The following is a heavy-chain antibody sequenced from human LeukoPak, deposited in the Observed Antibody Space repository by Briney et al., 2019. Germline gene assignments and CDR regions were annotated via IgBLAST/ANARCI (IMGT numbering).Heavy chain of an antibody. V-gene: IGHV4-39*01. CDR3: ARVSSIAVAAYYYYYYMDV. CDR1: GGSISSSSYY. CDR2: IYYSGST. Sequence: SETLSLTCTVSGGSISSSSYYWGWIRQPPGKGLEWIGSIYYSGSTYYNPSLKSRVTISVDTSKNQFSPKLSSVTAADTAVYYCARVSSIAVAAYYYYYYMDVWGKGTTVTVSS. J-gene: IGHJ6*03. D-gene: IGHD6-19*01.